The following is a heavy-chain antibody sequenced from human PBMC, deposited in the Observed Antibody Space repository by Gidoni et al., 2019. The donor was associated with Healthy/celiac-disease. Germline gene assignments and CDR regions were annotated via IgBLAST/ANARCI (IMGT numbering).Heavy chain of an antibody. V-gene: IGHV3-23*01. CDR2: ISGSGGST. J-gene: IGHJ3*02. D-gene: IGHD5-12*01. CDR3: AKDLPVVEMATPGHDAFDI. CDR1: GFTFSRYA. Sequence: EVQLLESGGGLVQPGGSLRLSCAASGFTFSRYAMRWVRQAPGKGLEWVSAISGSGGSTYYADSVKGRFTISRDNSKNTLYLQMNSLRAEDTAVYYCAKDLPVVEMATPGHDAFDIWGQGTMVTVSS.